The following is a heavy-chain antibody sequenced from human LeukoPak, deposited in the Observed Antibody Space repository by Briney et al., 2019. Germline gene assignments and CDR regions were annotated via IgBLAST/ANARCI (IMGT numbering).Heavy chain of an antibody. CDR1: GFTFSSYE. V-gene: IGHV3-48*03. J-gene: IGHJ4*02. CDR3: ASYCSSTSCYEGPHY. CDR2: ISSSGSTI. D-gene: IGHD2-2*01. Sequence: PGGSLRLSCAASGFTFSSYEMNWVRQAPGEGLEWVSYISSSGSTIYYADSVKGRFTISGDNAKNSLYLQMNSLRAEDTAVYYCASYCSSTSCYEGPHYWGQGTLVTVSS.